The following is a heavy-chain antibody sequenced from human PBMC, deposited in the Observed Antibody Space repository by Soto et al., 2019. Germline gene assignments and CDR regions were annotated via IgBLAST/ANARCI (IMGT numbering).Heavy chain of an antibody. CDR1: CGYIVSSSDC. V-gene: IGHV4-39*01. Sequence: PSAPHSLRKSVACGYIVSSSDCRVWILQPPGKGLECIGSIYYSGSTYYNPSLNSRVTISVDTSKDQFSLKLSSVTAADTAVYYCARHRIAAAGRGYNWSDPLGQGTLVLVIS. D-gene: IGHD6-13*01. CDR2: IYYSGST. CDR3: ARHRIAAAGRGYNWSDP. J-gene: IGHJ5*02.